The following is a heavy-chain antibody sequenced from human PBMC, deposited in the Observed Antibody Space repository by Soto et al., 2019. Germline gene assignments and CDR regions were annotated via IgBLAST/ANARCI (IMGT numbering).Heavy chain of an antibody. V-gene: IGHV2-5*02. J-gene: IGHJ2*01. CDR1: GFSLSTSGVG. CDR2: IYWDDDK. D-gene: IGHD5-12*01. Sequence: QITLKESGPTLVKPTQTLTLTCTFSGFSLSTSGVGVGWIRQPPGKALEWLALIYWDDDKRYSPSLKSRLTITKDTSKNQVVLTMTHMDPVDTATYYCAHGAVEMATDWYFDLWGRGTLVTVSS. CDR3: AHGAVEMATDWYFDL.